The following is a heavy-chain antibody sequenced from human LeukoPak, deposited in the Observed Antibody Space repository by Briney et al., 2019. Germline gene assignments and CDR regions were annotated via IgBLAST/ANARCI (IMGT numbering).Heavy chain of an antibody. J-gene: IGHJ6*02. CDR3: ARLVITFGGVIVGFDYYYGMDV. CDR2: ISSSSTI. D-gene: IGHD3-16*02. CDR1: GFTFSSYS. V-gene: IGHV3-48*02. Sequence: GGSLRLSCAASGFTFSSYSMNWVRQAPGKGLEWVSYISSSSTIYYADSVKGRFTISRDNAKNSLYLQMNSLRDEDTAVYYCARLVITFGGVIVGFDYYYGMDVWGQGTTVTVSS.